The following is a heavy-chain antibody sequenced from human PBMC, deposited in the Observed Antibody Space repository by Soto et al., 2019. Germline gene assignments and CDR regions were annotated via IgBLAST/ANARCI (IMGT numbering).Heavy chain of an antibody. D-gene: IGHD6-13*01. CDR3: AREQQQLVLTYGMDV. Sequence: GGSLRLSCAASGFTFSSYSMNWVRQAPGKGLEWVSSISSSSYIYYADSVKGRFTISRDNAKNSLYLQMNSLRAEDTAVYYCAREQQQLVLTYGMDVWGQGTTVTVSS. CDR1: GFTFSSYS. V-gene: IGHV3-21*01. CDR2: ISSSSYI. J-gene: IGHJ6*02.